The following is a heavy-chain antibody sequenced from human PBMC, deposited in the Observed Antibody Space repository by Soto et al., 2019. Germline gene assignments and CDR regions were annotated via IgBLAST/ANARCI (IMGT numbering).Heavy chain of an antibody. CDR3: ARQRVFYDSSGLEH. CDR1: GFTFSDYY. Sequence: LRLSCPASGFTFSDYYMTWIRQAPGKGLEWLSYISGGGGSTIYYADSVKGRFTISRDNTKNSLYLHVDSLRTEDTAVYYCARQRVFYDSSGLEHSGQRTLAPLST. V-gene: IGHV3-11*01. CDR2: ISGGGGSTI. J-gene: IGHJ1*01. D-gene: IGHD3-22*01.